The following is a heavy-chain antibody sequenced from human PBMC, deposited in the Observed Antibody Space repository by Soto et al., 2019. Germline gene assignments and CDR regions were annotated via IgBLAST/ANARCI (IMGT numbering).Heavy chain of an antibody. J-gene: IGHJ4*02. V-gene: IGHV2-5*02. Sequence: QITLKESGPPLVKPTQTLTLTCTVSGFSLSTSGVGVGWIRQPPGKALEWLALIYWDDDKRYSPSLKSRLTITKDTYKNQVVLTMTNMDPVDTATYYCAHSRVVGATWLFDYWGQGTLVTVSS. CDR3: AHSRVVGATWLFDY. CDR1: GFSLSTSGVG. CDR2: IYWDDDK. D-gene: IGHD1-26*01.